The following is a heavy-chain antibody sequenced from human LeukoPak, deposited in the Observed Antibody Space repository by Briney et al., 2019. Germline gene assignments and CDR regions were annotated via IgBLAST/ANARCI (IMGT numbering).Heavy chain of an antibody. CDR1: GFTVSSNY. J-gene: IGHJ1*01. D-gene: IGHD3-22*01. CDR2: IYSGGST. CDR3: ASGYYDSSGYYYVEYFQH. V-gene: IGHV3-53*01. Sequence: GGSLRLSCAASGFTVSSNYMSWVRQAPGKGLEWDSVIYSGGSTYYADSVKGRFTISRDNSKNTLYLQMNSLRAEDTAVYYCASGYYDSSGYYYVEYFQHWGQGTLVTVSS.